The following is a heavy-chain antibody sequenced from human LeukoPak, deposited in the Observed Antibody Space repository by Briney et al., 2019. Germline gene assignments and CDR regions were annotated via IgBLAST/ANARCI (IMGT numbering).Heavy chain of an antibody. D-gene: IGHD1-26*01. CDR2: IVVGSGNT. V-gene: IGHV1-58*02. CDR1: GFTFTSSA. Sequence: SVKVSCKASGFTFTSSAMQWVRQARGQRLEWIGWIVVGSGNTNYAQKFQERVTITRDMSTRTAYMELRSLRSEDTALYYCAGGSGRYGYYYNYMDVWGKGTTVTVSS. J-gene: IGHJ6*03. CDR3: AGGSGRYGYYYNYMDV.